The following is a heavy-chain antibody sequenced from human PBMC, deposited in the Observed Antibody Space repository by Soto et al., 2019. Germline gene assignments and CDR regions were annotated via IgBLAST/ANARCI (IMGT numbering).Heavy chain of an antibody. CDR2: ISAYNGNT. CDR1: GYTFTSYG. V-gene: IGHV1-18*01. CDR3: ARECSSTSCYEYYYYGMDV. J-gene: IGHJ6*02. D-gene: IGHD2-2*01. Sequence: ASVKVSCKASGYTFTSYGISWVRQAPGQGLEWMGWISAYNGNTNYAQKLQGRVTMTTDTSTSTAYMELRSLRSDDTAVYYCARECSSTSCYEYYYYGMDVWGQGTTVTGSS.